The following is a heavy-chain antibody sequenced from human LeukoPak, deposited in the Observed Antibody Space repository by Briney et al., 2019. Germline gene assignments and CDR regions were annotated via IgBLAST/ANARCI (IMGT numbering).Heavy chain of an antibody. CDR2: IIPIFGTA. CDR1: GGTFSSYA. D-gene: IGHD6-13*01. V-gene: IGHV1-69*05. J-gene: IGHJ5*02. Sequence: ASVKVSCKASGGTFSSYAISWVRQAPGQGLEWMGGIIPIFGTANYAQKFQGRVTITTDESTSTAYMELSSLRSDDTAVYYCARDARRIAAAGTPSWFDPWGQGTLVTVSS. CDR3: ARDARRIAAAGTPSWFDP.